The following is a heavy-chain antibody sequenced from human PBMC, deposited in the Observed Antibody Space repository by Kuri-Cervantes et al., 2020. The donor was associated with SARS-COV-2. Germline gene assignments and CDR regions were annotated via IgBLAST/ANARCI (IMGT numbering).Heavy chain of an antibody. D-gene: IGHD2-2*02. CDR2: ISYDGGNI. CDR1: GFTFSHFG. Sequence: GGSLRLSCEASGFTFSHFGMHWVRQAPGKGLEWVAVISYDGGNIFYADSVKGRFTISRDNSKNTVYLQMDSLRAEDTAVYYCARVTHYQLLYLAANEPFDYWGQGTLVTVSS. J-gene: IGHJ4*02. V-gene: IGHV3-30*03. CDR3: ARVTHYQLLYLAANEPFDY.